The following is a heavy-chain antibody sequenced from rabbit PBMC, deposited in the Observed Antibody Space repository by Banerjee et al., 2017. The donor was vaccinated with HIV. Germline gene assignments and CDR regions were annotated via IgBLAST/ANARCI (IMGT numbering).Heavy chain of an antibody. CDR2: IYTNTGRP. CDR3: ARGLGGAAGNGYGL. Sequence: QEQLEESGGDLVKPEGSLTITCTASGFSFSNKYVMCWVRQAPGKGLEWIGCIYTNTGRPGYPSWVNGRFTISRSTSLNTVDLKMTSLTAADTATSFCARGLGGAAGNGYGLWGQGTLVTVS. CDR1: GFSFSNKYV. J-gene: IGHJ4*01. V-gene: IGHV1S43*01. D-gene: IGHD8-1*01.